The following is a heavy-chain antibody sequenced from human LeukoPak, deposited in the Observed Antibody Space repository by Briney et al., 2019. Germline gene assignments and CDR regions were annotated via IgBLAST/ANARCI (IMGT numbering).Heavy chain of an antibody. J-gene: IGHJ3*02. CDR3: ARAYDSSDAFDI. D-gene: IGHD3-22*01. Sequence: ASVKVSCKASGCTFSSYAISWVRQAPGQGLEWMGRIIPIFGTANYAQKFRGRVTITADKSTSTGYMELSSLRSEDKAVYYCARAYDSSDAFDIWGQGTMVTVSS. CDR2: IIPIFGTA. V-gene: IGHV1-69*06. CDR1: GCTFSSYA.